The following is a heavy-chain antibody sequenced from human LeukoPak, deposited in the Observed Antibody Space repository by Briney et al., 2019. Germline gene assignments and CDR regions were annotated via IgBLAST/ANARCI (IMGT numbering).Heavy chain of an antibody. Sequence: GGSLRLSCAASGFTFSNYWMHWVRQAPGKGLVWVSRINSDGSSTSYADSVKGRFTISRDNAKNTLYLEMNSLRAEDTAVYYCARVSSGSYFGYYYYYMDVWGKGTTVTVSS. CDR1: GFTFSNYW. D-gene: IGHD1-26*01. CDR2: INSDGSST. J-gene: IGHJ6*03. CDR3: ARVSSGSYFGYYYYYMDV. V-gene: IGHV3-74*01.